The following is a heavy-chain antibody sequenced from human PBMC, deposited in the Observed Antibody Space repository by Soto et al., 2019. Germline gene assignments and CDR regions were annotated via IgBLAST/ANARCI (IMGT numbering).Heavy chain of an antibody. CDR1: GGSISSGAYS. CDR2: IYDSGST. V-gene: IGHV4-30-2*01. CDR3: ARGDFGEGYFDL. Sequence: QLQLQESGSGLVKPSQTLSLTCAVSGGSISSGAYSWSWIRQPPGKGLEWIGYIYDSGSTYYNPSLKSRVPXXVXRSKNQFSLKLSSVTAADTAVYYCARGDFGEGYFDLWGRGTLVTVSS. D-gene: IGHD4-17*01. J-gene: IGHJ2*01.